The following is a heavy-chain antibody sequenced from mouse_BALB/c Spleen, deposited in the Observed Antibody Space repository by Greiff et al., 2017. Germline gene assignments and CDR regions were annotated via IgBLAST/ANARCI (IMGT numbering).Heavy chain of an antibody. D-gene: IGHD2-4*01. CDR3: ANDYDEKGYYAMDY. CDR1: GYTFTSYW. V-gene: IGHV1-7*01. CDR2: INPSTGYT. J-gene: IGHJ4*01. Sequence: VQLQQSGAELAKPGASVKMSCKASGYTFTSYWMHWVKQRPGQGLEWIGYINPSTGYTEYNQKFKDKATLTADKSSSTAYMQLSSLTSEDSAVYYCANDYDEKGYYAMDYWGQGTSVTVSS.